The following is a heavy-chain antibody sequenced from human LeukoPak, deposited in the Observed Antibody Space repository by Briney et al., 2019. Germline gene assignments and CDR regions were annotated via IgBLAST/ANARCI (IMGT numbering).Heavy chain of an antibody. Sequence: HPGGALRLSCAAPGFPFFRHSLSWVRQAPGKGLEWVSAIYGSGGSTYYADSVKGRFTISRDNSKNTLYLQMNSLRAEDTAVYYCAKRYYDFWSGYYTDLGSFDYWGQGTLVTVSS. J-gene: IGHJ4*02. V-gene: IGHV3-23*01. CDR3: AKRYYDFWSGYYTDLGSFDY. CDR2: IYGSGGST. D-gene: IGHD3-3*01. CDR1: GFPFFRHS.